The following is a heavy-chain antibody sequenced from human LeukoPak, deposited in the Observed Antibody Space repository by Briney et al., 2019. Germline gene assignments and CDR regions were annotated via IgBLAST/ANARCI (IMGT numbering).Heavy chain of an antibody. CDR2: VSYDGSNK. D-gene: IGHD6-13*01. Sequence: PGGSLRLSCAASGFTFSSYGMHWVRQAPGKGLEWVAVVSYDGSNKYYADSVKGRFTISRDNPKNTLYLQMNSLRTEDTAVYYCAKEVRSSTWTLDYWGQGTLVTVSS. J-gene: IGHJ4*02. CDR3: AKEVRSSTWTLDY. V-gene: IGHV3-30*18. CDR1: GFTFSSYG.